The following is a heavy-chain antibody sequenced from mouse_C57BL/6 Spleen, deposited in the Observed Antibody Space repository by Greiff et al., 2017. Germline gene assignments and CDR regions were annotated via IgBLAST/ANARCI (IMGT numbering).Heavy chain of an antibody. J-gene: IGHJ4*01. CDR3: ARAYYGSSYGAMDY. Sequence: QVQLKQSGPGLVQPSQSLSITCTVSGFSLTSYGVHWVRQSPGKGLEWLGVIWSGGSTDYNAAFISRLSISKDNSKHQVFFKMISLQADLTAIYYCARAYYGSSYGAMDYWGQGTSVTVSS. CDR2: IWSGGST. D-gene: IGHD1-1*01. V-gene: IGHV2-2*01. CDR1: GFSLTSYG.